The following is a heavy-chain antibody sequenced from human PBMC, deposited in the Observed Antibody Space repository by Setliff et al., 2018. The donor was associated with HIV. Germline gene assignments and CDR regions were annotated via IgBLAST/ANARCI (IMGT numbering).Heavy chain of an antibody. J-gene: IGHJ4*02. V-gene: IGHV1-18*01. D-gene: IGHD2-2*01. CDR3: ARGPPIVVVPAALLTFDY. CDR2: IIAYNGNT. CDR1: GYTFTSYG. Sequence: GASVKVSCKASGYTFTSYGISWVRQAPGQGLEWMGWIIAYNGNTNYAQKLQGRVTMTTDTSTSTAYMELRSLRSDDTAVYYCARGPPIVVVPAALLTFDYWGQGTLVTVSS.